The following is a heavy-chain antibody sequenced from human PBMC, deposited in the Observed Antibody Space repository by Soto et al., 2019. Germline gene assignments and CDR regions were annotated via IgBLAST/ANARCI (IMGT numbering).Heavy chain of an antibody. V-gene: IGHV4-59*01. CDR1: GGSISSYY. J-gene: IGHJ4*02. CDR2: IYYSGST. Sequence: PSETLSLTCTVSGGSISSYYWSWIRQPPGKGLEWIGYIYYSGSTNYNPSLKSRVTISGDTPKNQFSLKLSSVTAADTAVYYCARARGGYLDYWGQGTLVTVSS. CDR3: ARARGGYLDY.